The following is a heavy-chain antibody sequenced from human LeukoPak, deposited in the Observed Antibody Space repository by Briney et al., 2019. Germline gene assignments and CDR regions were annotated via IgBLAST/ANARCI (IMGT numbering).Heavy chain of an antibody. CDR3: TRVGYIDEGIDY. CDR2: IKQDGSKK. CDR1: GFPFSSYW. V-gene: IGHV3-7*04. J-gene: IGHJ4*02. D-gene: IGHD5-24*01. Sequence: GGSLRLSCVASGFPFSSYWMTWVRQAPGKGLEWVANIKQDGSKKSYVDSVKGRFTISRDNAKNSLYLQMNSQRAEDTAIYYCTRVGYIDEGIDYWGQGTLVTVSS.